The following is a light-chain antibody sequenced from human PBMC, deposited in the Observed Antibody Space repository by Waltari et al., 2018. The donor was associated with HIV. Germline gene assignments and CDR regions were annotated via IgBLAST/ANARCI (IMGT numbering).Light chain of an antibody. CDR3: TSYTGNDTLL. J-gene: IGLJ2*01. CDR2: EVS. V-gene: IGLV2-14*01. CDR1: SSDLGFYNH. Sequence: QSALTQPASVSGSPGQSITISCTGPSSDLGFYNHVSWYQKVPDKVPKVIIYEVSSRPSGISNRFSGSKSGTTASLTISGLQAEDEGDYYCTSYTGNDTLLFGGGTKVTVL.